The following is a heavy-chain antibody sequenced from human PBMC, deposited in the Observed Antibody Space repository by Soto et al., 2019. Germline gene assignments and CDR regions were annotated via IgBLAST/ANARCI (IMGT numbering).Heavy chain of an antibody. CDR2: IYHSGST. CDR1: GGSISSGGYS. V-gene: IGHV4-30-2*01. D-gene: IGHD3-22*01. J-gene: IGHJ4*02. Sequence: SETLSLTCAVSGGSISSGGYSWSWIRQPPGKGLEWIGYIYHSGSTYYNPSLKSRVTISVDRSKNQFSLKLSSVTAADTAVYYCARGLLPYYYDSSGLYYFDYWGQGTLVTVSS. CDR3: ARGLLPYYYDSSGLYYFDY.